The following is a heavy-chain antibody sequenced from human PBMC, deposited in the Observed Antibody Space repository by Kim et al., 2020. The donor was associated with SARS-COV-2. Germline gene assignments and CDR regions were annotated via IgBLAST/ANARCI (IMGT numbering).Heavy chain of an antibody. Sequence: VSVKSRITITPDTSKNHFSLQLNSVTPEDTAVYYCARAEEPRFGEFHFDYWGQGTLVTVSS. V-gene: IGHV6-1*01. J-gene: IGHJ4*02. D-gene: IGHD3-10*01. CDR3: ARAEEPRFGEFHFDY.